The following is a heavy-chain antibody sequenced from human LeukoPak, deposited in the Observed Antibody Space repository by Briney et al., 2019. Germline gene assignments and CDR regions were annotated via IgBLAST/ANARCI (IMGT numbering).Heavy chain of an antibody. CDR3: ARDQRSGYSGYDYYYYYYMDV. V-gene: IGHV4-39*07. J-gene: IGHJ6*03. Sequence: SETLSLTCTVSGNSISNSSYYWGWIRQPPGKGLEWVGSIHYSGSTYYNPSLKSRVTISVDTSKSQFSLKLRSVTAADTAVYYCARDQRSGYSGYDYYYYYYMDVWGKGTTVTVSS. CDR1: GNSISNSSYY. D-gene: IGHD5-12*01. CDR2: IHYSGST.